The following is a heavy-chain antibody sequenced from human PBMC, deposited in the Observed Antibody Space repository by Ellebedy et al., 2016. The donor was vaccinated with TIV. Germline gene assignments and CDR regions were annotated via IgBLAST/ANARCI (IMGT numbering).Heavy chain of an antibody. J-gene: IGHJ4*02. Sequence: GESLKISCAASGFTFIDYAMHWVRQAPGKGLQWVSVIYSGNKTHYADSVRGRFTISRDIFKNTIYLQMHGLRIEDTALYYCVRERFPMPTWGQGTLVTVSS. V-gene: IGHV3-66*01. D-gene: IGHD3-16*01. CDR2: IYSGNKT. CDR1: GFTFIDYA. CDR3: VRERFPMPT.